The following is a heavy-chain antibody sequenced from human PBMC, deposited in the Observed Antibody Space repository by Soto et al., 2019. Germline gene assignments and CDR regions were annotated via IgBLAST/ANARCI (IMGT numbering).Heavy chain of an antibody. J-gene: IGHJ5*02. D-gene: IGHD3-9*01. CDR1: GGSISSGGYS. V-gene: IGHV4-30-2*01. CDR3: AGAYFDILTAYYEDFGFAP. CDR2: IYHSGST. Sequence: SETLSLTCAVSGGSISSGGYSWSWIRQPPGKGLEWIGYIYHSGSTYYNPSLKSRVTISVDRSKNQFSLKLSSVTAADTAVYYCAGAYFDILTAYYEDFGFAPWGQGTLVPVS.